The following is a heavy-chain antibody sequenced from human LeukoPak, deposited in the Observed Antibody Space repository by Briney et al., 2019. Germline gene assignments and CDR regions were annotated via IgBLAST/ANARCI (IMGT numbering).Heavy chain of an antibody. D-gene: IGHD2-2*01. Sequence: ASVMVSCKASGYTFTGYYMHWVRQAPGQGLEWLGWINPNSGGTNYAQKFQGRVTMTRDTSISTAYMELSRLRSDDTAVYYCARDSSTLGTNWLDPWGQGTLVTVSS. CDR2: INPNSGGT. CDR1: GYTFTGYY. J-gene: IGHJ5*02. V-gene: IGHV1-2*02. CDR3: ARDSSTLGTNWLDP.